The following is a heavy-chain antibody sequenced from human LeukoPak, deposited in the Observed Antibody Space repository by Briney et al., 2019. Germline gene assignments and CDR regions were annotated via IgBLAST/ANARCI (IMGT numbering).Heavy chain of an antibody. J-gene: IGHJ4*02. CDR2: IYPGDSDT. Sequence: GESLKISCKGSGYSFTSYWIGWVRQMPGKGLEWMGIIYPGDSDTKYSPSFQGQVTISADKSINTAYLQWSSLKASDTAMYYCARRAHCSGGSCYGDYWGQGTLVTVSS. V-gene: IGHV5-51*01. D-gene: IGHD2-15*01. CDR1: GYSFTSYW. CDR3: ARRAHCSGGSCYGDY.